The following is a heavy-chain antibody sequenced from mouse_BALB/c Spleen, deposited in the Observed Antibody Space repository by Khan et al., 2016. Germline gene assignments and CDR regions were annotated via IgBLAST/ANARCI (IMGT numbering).Heavy chain of an antibody. CDR3: ARDYYGSSYFDY. Sequence: EVQLQESGPGLVKPSQSLSLTCTVTGYSITSDYAWNWIRQFPGNRLEWMGFITYSGSTSYNPSLKSRISITRDTSKNQFFLQLISVTTEDTATYYCARDYYGSSYFDYWGQGTTLTVSS. CDR1: GYSITSDYA. D-gene: IGHD1-1*01. J-gene: IGHJ2*01. V-gene: IGHV3-2*02. CDR2: ITYSGST.